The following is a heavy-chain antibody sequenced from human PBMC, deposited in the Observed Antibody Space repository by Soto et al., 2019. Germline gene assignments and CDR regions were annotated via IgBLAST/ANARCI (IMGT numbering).Heavy chain of an antibody. J-gene: IGHJ6*02. CDR3: ARDYYGDYSSYYGMDV. CDR2: IYYSGST. Sequence: GKGLEWIGYIYYSGSTNYNPSLKSRVTISVDTSKTQFSLKLSSVTAADTAVYYCARDYYGDYSSYYGMDVWGQGTTVTV. D-gene: IGHD4-17*01. V-gene: IGHV4-59*01.